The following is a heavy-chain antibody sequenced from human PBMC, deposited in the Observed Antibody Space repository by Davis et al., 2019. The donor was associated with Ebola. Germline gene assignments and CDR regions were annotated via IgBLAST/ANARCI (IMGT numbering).Heavy chain of an antibody. D-gene: IGHD2-15*01. J-gene: IGHJ4*02. CDR2: ISSSSSTI. CDR3: ANSLGYCSGGSCYSIDY. CDR1: GFTFSSYA. Sequence: GESLKISCAASGFTFSSYAMNWVRQAPGKGLEWVSYISSSSSTIYYADSVKGRFTISRDNSKNTLYLQMNSLRAEDTAVYYCANSLGYCSGGSCYSIDYWGQGTLVTVSS. V-gene: IGHV3-48*01.